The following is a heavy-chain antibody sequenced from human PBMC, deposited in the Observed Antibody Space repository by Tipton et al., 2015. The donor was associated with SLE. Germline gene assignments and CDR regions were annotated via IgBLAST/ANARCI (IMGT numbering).Heavy chain of an antibody. V-gene: IGHV4-34*01. D-gene: IGHD2-21*01. CDR1: GGSFSDYY. J-gene: IGHJ4*02. CDR3: AREGFYSPGY. Sequence: TLSLTCAVYGGSFSDYYWSWIRQPPGKGLEWIGEITHSGSTNYNPSLKSRVTISVDTSKNQFSLKLSSVTAADTAVYYCAREGFYSPGYWGQGTLVTVSS. CDR2: ITHSGST.